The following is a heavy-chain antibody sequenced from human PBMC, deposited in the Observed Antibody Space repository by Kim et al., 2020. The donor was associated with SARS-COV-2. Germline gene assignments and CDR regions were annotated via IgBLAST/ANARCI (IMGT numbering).Heavy chain of an antibody. CDR3: ARVPVPYYYDSSGYYYRYYFDY. CDR1: GGSISSSSYY. J-gene: IGHJ4*02. V-gene: IGHV4-39*01. Sequence: SETLSLTCTVSGGSISSSSYYWGWIRQPPGKGLEWIGSIYYSGSTYYNPSLKSRVTISVDTSKNQFSLKLSSVTAADTAVYYCARVPVPYYYDSSGYYYRYYFDYWGQGTLVTVSS. CDR2: IYYSGST. D-gene: IGHD3-22*01.